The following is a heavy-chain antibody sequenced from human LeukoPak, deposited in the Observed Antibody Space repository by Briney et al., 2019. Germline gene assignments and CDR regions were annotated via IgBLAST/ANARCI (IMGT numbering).Heavy chain of an antibody. J-gene: IGHJ4*02. CDR3: LRGDRRDY. Sequence: GGSLRLSCEASGFTFNTYSMNWARQAPGKGLEWVSSIDSSGGYMFYADSVKGPFIISRDNTKDSLNLQMNSLRVEDTAVYYCLRGDRRDYWGQGTLVIVSS. CDR2: IDSSGGYM. V-gene: IGHV3-21*06. CDR1: GFTFNTYS.